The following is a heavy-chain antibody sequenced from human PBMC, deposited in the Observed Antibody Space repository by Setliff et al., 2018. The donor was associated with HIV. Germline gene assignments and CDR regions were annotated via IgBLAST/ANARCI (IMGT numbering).Heavy chain of an antibody. V-gene: IGHV5-51*01. CDR3: ARLGGSFGIPHFDF. J-gene: IGHJ4*02. D-gene: IGHD3-3*02. CDR2: VYPADSNT. CDR1: GYVFSDYW. Sequence: KLSCEVSGYVFSDYWIAWVRQTPGKGLEWMGLVYPADSNTIYSPSFQHQVTISADKSFSTAFLQWSDVKASDSGIYFCARLGGSFGIPHFDFWSQGTPVTVSS.